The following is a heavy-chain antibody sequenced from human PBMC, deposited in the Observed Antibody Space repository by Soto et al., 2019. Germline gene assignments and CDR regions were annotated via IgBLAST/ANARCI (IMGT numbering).Heavy chain of an antibody. CDR2: IYSAGSA. D-gene: IGHD6-13*01. CDR3: ARVHGSSYHYFDY. Sequence: PGGSLRLSCAASGFTVSNYHMNWVRQAPGKGLEWVSFIYSAGSADFADSVKGRFTISRDNSKNTLYLQMSSLRAEDTAVYYCARVHGSSYHYFDYWGQGTLVTVSS. CDR1: GFTVSNYH. V-gene: IGHV3-66*01. J-gene: IGHJ4*02.